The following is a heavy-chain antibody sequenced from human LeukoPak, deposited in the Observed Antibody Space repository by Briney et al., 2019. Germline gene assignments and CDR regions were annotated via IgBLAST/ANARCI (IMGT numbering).Heavy chain of an antibody. CDR1: GFDFSTYT. V-gene: IGHV3-23*01. J-gene: IGHJ4*02. Sequence: PGGSLRLSCAASGFDFSTYTMIWFRQAPGKRLEWVSEIYPSGSSTFYADSVKGRLTISRDNSKNTLFLHMASLRAEDTALYYCAKDLKPDGLGDVDYWGQGTLVTVSS. D-gene: IGHD1-14*01. CDR3: AKDLKPDGLGDVDY. CDR2: IYPSGSST.